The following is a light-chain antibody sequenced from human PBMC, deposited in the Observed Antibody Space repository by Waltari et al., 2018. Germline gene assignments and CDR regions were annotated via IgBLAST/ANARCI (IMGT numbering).Light chain of an antibody. CDR3: QSADTSGSRWV. Sequence: SYELTQPPSVSVSPGQTARITCSGDVLPKQYAYWYQQKPGQAPILVIYKDSERPSGIPERFSGSSSGTIVTLTISGVQAEDEADYYCQSADTSGSRWVFGGGTKLTVL. CDR2: KDS. J-gene: IGLJ3*02. CDR1: VLPKQY. V-gene: IGLV3-25*03.